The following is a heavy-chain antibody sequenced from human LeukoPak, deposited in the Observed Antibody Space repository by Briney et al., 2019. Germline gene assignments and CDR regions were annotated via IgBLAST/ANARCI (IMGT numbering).Heavy chain of an antibody. CDR3: AKDFDYGDYSPSFDY. V-gene: IGHV3-30*04. CDR1: GFTFSSYA. CDR2: ISYDGSNK. J-gene: IGHJ4*02. Sequence: GGSLRLSCAASGFTFSSYAMHWVRQAPGKGLEWVAVISYDGSNKYYADSVKGRFTISRDNSKNTLYLQMNSLRAEDTAVYYCAKDFDYGDYSPSFDYWGQGTLVTVSS. D-gene: IGHD4-17*01.